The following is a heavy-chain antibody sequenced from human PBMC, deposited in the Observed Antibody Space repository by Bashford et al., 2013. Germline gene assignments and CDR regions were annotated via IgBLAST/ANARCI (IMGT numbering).Heavy chain of an antibody. CDR2: IYPGDSDT. Sequence: GESLKISCKASGYSFNTHWIAWVRQLPGKGLEWMGIIYPGDSDTRYSPSFQGQVTFSADKSIRTAYLQWSSLKASDTAMYYCARIGVGSGWPFDYWGQGTLVTVSS. J-gene: IGHJ4*02. CDR3: ARIGVGSGWPFDY. D-gene: IGHD6-19*01. V-gene: IGHV5-51*01. CDR1: GYSFNTHW.